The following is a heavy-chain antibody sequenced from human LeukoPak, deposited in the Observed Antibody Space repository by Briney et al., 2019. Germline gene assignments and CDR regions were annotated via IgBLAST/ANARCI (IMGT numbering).Heavy chain of an antibody. CDR3: ARDREMTTGDY. CDR2: MNPNSGNT. Sequence: ASVKVSCKASGYTFTSYDINWVRQATGQGLEWMGWMNPNSGNTGYAQKFQGRVTMTRNTSISTAYMELSRLRSDDTAVYYCARDREMTTGDYWGQGTLVTVSS. CDR1: GYTFTSYD. V-gene: IGHV1-8*01. J-gene: IGHJ4*02. D-gene: IGHD5-24*01.